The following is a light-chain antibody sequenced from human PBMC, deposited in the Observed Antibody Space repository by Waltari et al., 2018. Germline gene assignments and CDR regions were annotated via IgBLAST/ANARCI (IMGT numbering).Light chain of an antibody. CDR3: QAWDNNVVI. J-gene: IGLJ2*01. CDR1: ESGSRY. V-gene: IGLV3-1*01. Sequence: SYDLTQPPSVSVFPGQTASITCSGDESGSRYFFWYQQRPGQSPILLIYKDDERPSGIPGRVSGAKSGKTATLTISGTQTVDEADYYCQAWDNNVVIFGGGTKLTVL. CDR2: KDD.